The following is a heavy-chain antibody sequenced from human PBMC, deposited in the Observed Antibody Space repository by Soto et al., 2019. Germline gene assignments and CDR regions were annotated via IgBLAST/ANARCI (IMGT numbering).Heavy chain of an antibody. Sequence: QMQLVQSGPEVKKPGTSVKVSCKASGFTFTSSAVQWVRQARGQRLEWIGWIVVGSGNTNYAQKFQERVTITRDMSTSTAYMELSSLRSEDTAVYYCAADGTYCGGDCYVDWGQGTLVTVSS. J-gene: IGHJ4*02. CDR3: AADGTYCGGDCYVD. CDR1: GFTFTSSA. CDR2: IVVGSGNT. D-gene: IGHD2-21*02. V-gene: IGHV1-58*01.